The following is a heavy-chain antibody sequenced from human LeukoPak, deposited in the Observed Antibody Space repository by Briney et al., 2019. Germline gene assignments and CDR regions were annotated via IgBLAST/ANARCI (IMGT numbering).Heavy chain of an antibody. V-gene: IGHV4-34*01. CDR3: AREASGI. CDR1: GGSFSAYY. Sequence: SETLSLTCAVYGGSFSAYYWSRIRQPPGKGLEWIGEINHSGSTNYNPSLKSRVTISVDTSKNQFSLKLSSVTAADTAVYYCAREASGIWGQGTMVTVSS. CDR2: INHSGST. J-gene: IGHJ3*02.